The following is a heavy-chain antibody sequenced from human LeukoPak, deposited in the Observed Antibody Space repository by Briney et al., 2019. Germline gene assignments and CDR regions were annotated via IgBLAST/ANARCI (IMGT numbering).Heavy chain of an antibody. CDR2: ITGSGSNT. J-gene: IGHJ4*02. D-gene: IGHD3-9*01. Sequence: PGASLRLSCAASGFTFSNYAMSWVRQAPGKGLEWVSAITGSGSNTYYADSVKGRSTISRDNSKNTLYLQMNSLRDEDTAVYYCAKWGDFDVLTGYYVPDFWGQGTLVTVSS. CDR1: GFTFSNYA. V-gene: IGHV3-23*01. CDR3: AKWGDFDVLTGYYVPDF.